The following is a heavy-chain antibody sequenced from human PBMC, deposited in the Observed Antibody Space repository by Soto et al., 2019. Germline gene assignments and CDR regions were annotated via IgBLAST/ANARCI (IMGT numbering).Heavy chain of an antibody. V-gene: IGHV3-33*01. CDR3: ARGSNDDILTGHYVYGMDV. Sequence: GGSLRLSCAASGFTFSSYGMHWVRQAPGKGLEWVAVIWYDGSNKYYADSVKGRFTISRDNSKNTLYLQMNSLRAEDTAVYYCARGSNDDILTGHYVYGMDVWGQGTTVTVSS. CDR2: IWYDGSNK. CDR1: GFTFSSYG. J-gene: IGHJ6*02. D-gene: IGHD3-9*01.